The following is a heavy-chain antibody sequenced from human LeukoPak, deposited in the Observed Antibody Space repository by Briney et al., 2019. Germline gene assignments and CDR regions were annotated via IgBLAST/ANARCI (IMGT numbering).Heavy chain of an antibody. J-gene: IGHJ4*02. CDR2: IYHSGST. V-gene: IGHV4-30-2*01. Sequence: SETLSLTCTVSGGSISSGGYYRSWIRQPPGKGLEWIGYIYHSGSTYYNPSLKSRVTISVDRSKNQFSLKLSSVTAADTAVYYCARIPYYYGSGTPRWYFDYWGQGTLVTVSS. CDR1: GGSISSGGYY. D-gene: IGHD3-10*01. CDR3: ARIPYYYGSGTPRWYFDY.